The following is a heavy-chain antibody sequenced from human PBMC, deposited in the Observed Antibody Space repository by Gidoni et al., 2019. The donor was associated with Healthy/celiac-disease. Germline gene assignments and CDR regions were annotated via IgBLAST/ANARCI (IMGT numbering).Heavy chain of an antibody. CDR3: TRGGGYCSGGSCYLDYYGMDV. V-gene: IGHV3-49*04. CDR2: IRSKAYGVTT. Sequence: EVQLVESGGGLVQPGRSLRLSCTASGFTFGDSAMSWVRQAPWKGLEWVGFIRSKAYGVTTEYAASVKGRFTISRDDSKSIAYLQMNSLKTEDTAVYYCTRGGGYCSGGSCYLDYYGMDVWGQGTTVTVSS. CDR1: GFTFGDSA. D-gene: IGHD2-15*01. J-gene: IGHJ6*02.